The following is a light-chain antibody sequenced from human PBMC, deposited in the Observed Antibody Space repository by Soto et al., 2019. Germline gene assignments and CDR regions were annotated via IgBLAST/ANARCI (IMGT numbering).Light chain of an antibody. V-gene: IGLV2-11*01. J-gene: IGLJ2*01. Sequence: QSALTQPRSVSGSPGQSVTISCTGTSSDVGGYNYVSWYQQHPGKAPKLMIYDVSKRPSGVPDRFSGAKSGSTASLTISGLQAEDEADYYSCSHAGTYYVLYGGGTKLTVL. CDR2: DVS. CDR3: CSHAGTYYVL. CDR1: SSDVGGYNY.